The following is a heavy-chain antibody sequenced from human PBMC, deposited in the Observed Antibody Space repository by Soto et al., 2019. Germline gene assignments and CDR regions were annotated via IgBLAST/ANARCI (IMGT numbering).Heavy chain of an antibody. Sequence: GASVKVSCKTSGYGFTDYDIHWVRQAAGQGLEWMGGIIPIFGTANYAQKFQGRVTITADESTSTAYMELSSLRSEDTAVYYCARVPYDSSGYYYGFGAFDIWGQGTMVTVSS. J-gene: IGHJ3*02. V-gene: IGHV1-69*13. CDR2: IIPIFGTA. D-gene: IGHD3-22*01. CDR1: GYGFTDYD. CDR3: ARVPYDSSGYYYGFGAFDI.